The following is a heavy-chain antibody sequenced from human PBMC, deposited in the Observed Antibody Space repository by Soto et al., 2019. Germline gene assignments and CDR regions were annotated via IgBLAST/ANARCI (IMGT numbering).Heavy chain of an antibody. CDR1: GGSISSSGYH. CDR3: ADHYGDYVGGYWRMDV. Sequence: STVSGGSISSSGYHRGRKRQPPGKGLEWIGSIYYSGSTYYTPSPKSRVTISVDPSKNQFSLKLSSVTAADTAVYYCADHYGDYVGGYWRMDVWGQGTTVTVSS. D-gene: IGHD4-17*01. J-gene: IGHJ6*02. V-gene: IGHV4-39*01. CDR2: IYYSGST.